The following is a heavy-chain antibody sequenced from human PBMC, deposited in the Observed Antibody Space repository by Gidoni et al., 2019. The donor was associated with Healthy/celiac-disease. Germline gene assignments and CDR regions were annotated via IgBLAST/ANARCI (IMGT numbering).Heavy chain of an antibody. CDR2: IRSSGSTI. V-gene: IGHV3-21*01. D-gene: IGHD3-16*02. CDR1: GFTFSRYS. Sequence: EVQLVESGGGLVKPGGSLRLSCAASGFTFSRYSMNWVRQAPGKGLEWVSSIRSSGSTIYYADSVKGRFTISRDNAKNSLYLQMNSLRAEDTAVYYCARDQYDYVWGSYLPAAFDIWGQGTMVTVSS. J-gene: IGHJ3*02. CDR3: ARDQYDYVWGSYLPAAFDI.